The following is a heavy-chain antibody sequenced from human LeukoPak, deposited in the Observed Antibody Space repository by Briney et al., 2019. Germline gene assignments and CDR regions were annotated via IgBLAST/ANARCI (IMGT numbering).Heavy chain of an antibody. D-gene: IGHD7-27*01. Sequence: GGSLRLSCAASGFTFSSYSMNWVRQAPGKGLEWVSSISSSSSYIYYADSVKGRFTISRDNAKNSLYLQMNSLRAEDTAVYYCARESTGDDYFDYWGQGTLVTVSS. CDR2: ISSSSSYI. CDR1: GFTFSSYS. CDR3: ARESTGDDYFDY. J-gene: IGHJ4*02. V-gene: IGHV3-21*01.